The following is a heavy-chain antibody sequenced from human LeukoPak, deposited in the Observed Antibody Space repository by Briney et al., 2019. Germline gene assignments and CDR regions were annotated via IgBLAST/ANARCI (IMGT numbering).Heavy chain of an antibody. CDR3: ATLPYYYDSSGSYYFDY. J-gene: IGHJ4*02. CDR2: IRYDGSNK. D-gene: IGHD3-22*01. CDR1: GFTFISYS. V-gene: IGHV3-30*02. Sequence: PGGSLRLSCAASGFTFISYSIHWVRQAPGKGLEWVAFIRYDGSNKYYADSVKGRFTISRDNSKNTLYLQMNSLRVEDTAVYYCATLPYYYDSSGSYYFDYWGQGTLVTVSS.